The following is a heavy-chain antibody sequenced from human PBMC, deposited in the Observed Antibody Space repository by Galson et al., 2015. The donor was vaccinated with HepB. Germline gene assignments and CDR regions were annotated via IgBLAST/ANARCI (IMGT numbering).Heavy chain of an antibody. V-gene: IGHV1-69*04. J-gene: IGHJ5*02. D-gene: IGHD3-10*01. CDR2: IIPILGIA. CDR3: AREQGYYGSGSLSKGDWFDP. Sequence: SVKVSCKASGGTFSSYTISWVRQAPGQGLEWMGRIIPILGIANYAQKFQGRVTITADKSTSTAYMELSSLRSEDTAVYYCAREQGYYGSGSLSKGDWFDPWGQGTLVTVSS. CDR1: GGTFSSYT.